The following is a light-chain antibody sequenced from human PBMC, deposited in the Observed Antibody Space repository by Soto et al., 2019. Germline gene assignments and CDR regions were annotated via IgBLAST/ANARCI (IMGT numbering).Light chain of an antibody. CDR2: GAA. Sequence: MTQSPATLSVSPGDTATLSCRASHSVGSDLAWYQVKPRQAPRLLIYGAATRAIGIPGRFSGSGTRTEFSLTISSLQSEDSSVYYCQQYNIWSLYTFGQGTNLEIK. V-gene: IGKV3-15*01. J-gene: IGKJ2*01. CDR3: QQYNIWSLYT. CDR1: HSVGSD.